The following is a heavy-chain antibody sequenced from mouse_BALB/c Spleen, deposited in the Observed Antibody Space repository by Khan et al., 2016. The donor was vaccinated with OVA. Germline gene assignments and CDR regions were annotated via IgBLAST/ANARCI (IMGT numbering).Heavy chain of an antibody. D-gene: IGHD1-1*02. Sequence: QIQLVQSGPELKKPGETVKISCKASGYTFTNYGMNWVKQAPGKGLKWMGWLNTYTGEPTYADDFKGRFTFSLETSASPAYLQINNLKNEDTATDCCASGGYGYFDVWGAGTTGTVSS. CDR1: GYTFTNYG. J-gene: IGHJ1*01. CDR3: ASGGYGYFDV. CDR2: LNTYTGEP. V-gene: IGHV9-3-1*01.